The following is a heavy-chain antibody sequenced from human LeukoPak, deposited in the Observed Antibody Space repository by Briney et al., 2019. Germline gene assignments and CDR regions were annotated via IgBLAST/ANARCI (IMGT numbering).Heavy chain of an antibody. CDR1: GYTLTELS. D-gene: IGHD2-2*01. CDR3: ARDSLVVVPAATHYYYYYMDV. Sequence: ASVKVSCKVSGYTLTELSMHWVRQAPGKGLEWMGGFDPEDGETIYAQKFQGRVTMTEDTSTDTAYMELSSLRSEDTAVYYCARDSLVVVPAATHYYYYYMDVWGKGTTVTVSS. J-gene: IGHJ6*03. V-gene: IGHV1-24*01. CDR2: FDPEDGET.